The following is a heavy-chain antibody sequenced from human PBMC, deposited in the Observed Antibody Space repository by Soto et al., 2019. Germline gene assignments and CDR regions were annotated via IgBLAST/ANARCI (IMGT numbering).Heavy chain of an antibody. D-gene: IGHD3-3*01. J-gene: IGHJ4*02. Sequence: EVHLMESGGGWVQPGRSLRLSCAASGFTFDNYAMHWVRQAPGKGLEWVSGISWNSGNIGYADSVKGQFTIARDNAKTSLYLEMNSLRAEDTALYYCAKSLKIFGLATTRSGPLDSWGQGALVTVSS. CDR2: ISWNSGNI. CDR3: AKSLKIFGLATTRSGPLDS. CDR1: GFTFDNYA. V-gene: IGHV3-9*01.